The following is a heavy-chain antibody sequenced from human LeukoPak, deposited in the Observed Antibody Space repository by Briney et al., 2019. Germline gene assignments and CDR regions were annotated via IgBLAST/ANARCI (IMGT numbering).Heavy chain of an antibody. CDR2: IKLDGSEK. CDR3: ARESAPGCRSTSCYLGY. Sequence: GGSLRLSCAASGFTFSSYWMSWVRQAPGKGLEWVANIKLDGSEKYYADSVKGRFTISRDNAKNSLFLQMNSPRAEDTAVYYCARESAPGCRSTSCYLGYWGQGTLVTVSS. D-gene: IGHD2-2*01. V-gene: IGHV3-7*01. CDR1: GFTFSSYW. J-gene: IGHJ4*02.